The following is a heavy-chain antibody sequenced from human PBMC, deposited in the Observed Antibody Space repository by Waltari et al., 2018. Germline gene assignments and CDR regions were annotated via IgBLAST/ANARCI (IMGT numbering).Heavy chain of an antibody. J-gene: IGHJ4*02. CDR3: ARTIAARTGFDY. Sequence: QVQLVQSGAEVKKPGGSVMVPCKASGYTFTSYYMPWVRQAVGQGLEWMGIINPSGGSTSYAQKFQGRVTMTRDTSTSTVYMELSSLRSEDTAVYYWARTIAARTGFDYWGQGTLVTVSS. V-gene: IGHV1-46*01. CDR2: INPSGGST. CDR1: GYTFTSYY. D-gene: IGHD6-6*01.